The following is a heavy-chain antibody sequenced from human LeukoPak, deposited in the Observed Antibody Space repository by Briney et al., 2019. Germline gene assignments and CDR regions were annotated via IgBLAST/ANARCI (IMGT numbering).Heavy chain of an antibody. J-gene: IGHJ4*02. CDR1: AFTLGAYA. CDR2: IRSKAYGGRT. Sequence: SLIPSCTVAAFTLGAYAMGWVSQAPGEGMEWVGLIRSKAYGGRTEYAGSVKGRFTISRDHSKSIAYLQTNSLKTEDTAVYSCTSLRFLEWFHDYWGQGTLVTVSS. CDR3: TSLRFLEWFHDY. V-gene: IGHV3-49*04. D-gene: IGHD3-3*01.